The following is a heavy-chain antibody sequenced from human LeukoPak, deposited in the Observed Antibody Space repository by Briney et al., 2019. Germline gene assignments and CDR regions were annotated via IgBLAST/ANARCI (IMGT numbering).Heavy chain of an antibody. CDR2: ISSGGSNA. V-gene: IGHV3-30*18. CDR1: GFTFSSYG. D-gene: IGHD3-10*01. J-gene: IGHJ4*02. Sequence: GRSLRLSCAASGFTFSSYGMHWVRQAPGKGLEWVAVISSGGSNAYYADSVKGRFTMSRDNSKNTLFVQMNSLRAEDTAVYYCAKDLSGRKGPFDYWGQGTLVTVSS. CDR3: AKDLSGRKGPFDY.